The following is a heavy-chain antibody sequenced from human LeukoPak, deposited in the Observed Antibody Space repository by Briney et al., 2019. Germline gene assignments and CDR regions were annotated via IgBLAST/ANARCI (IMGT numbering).Heavy chain of an antibody. V-gene: IGHV4-59*08. CDR1: GGSHSSYY. CDR3: ARHRRRGVRGPNLNWFDP. Sequence: SETLSLTCTFSGGSHSSYYWSWIRQPPAKGLEWIGDIYYSGSTNYNPSLKSRVTILEDTSKNQCSLKLSTVTAEDTSDDYVARHRRRGVRGPNLNWFDPWGQGTLVTVSS. CDR2: IYYSGST. J-gene: IGHJ5*02. D-gene: IGHD3-10*01.